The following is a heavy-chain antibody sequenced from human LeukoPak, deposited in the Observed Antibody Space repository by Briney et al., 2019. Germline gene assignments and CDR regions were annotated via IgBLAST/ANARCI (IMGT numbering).Heavy chain of an antibody. D-gene: IGHD1-26*01. CDR2: ISAYNGNT. V-gene: IGHV1-18*01. Sequence: ASVKVSCKASGYTFTSYGISWVRQAPGQGLERMGWISAYNGNTNYAQKLQGRVTMTTDTSTITAYMELRSLRSDDTAVYYCARERVVGATVDYWGQGTLVTVSS. CDR3: ARERVVGATVDY. J-gene: IGHJ4*02. CDR1: GYTFTSYG.